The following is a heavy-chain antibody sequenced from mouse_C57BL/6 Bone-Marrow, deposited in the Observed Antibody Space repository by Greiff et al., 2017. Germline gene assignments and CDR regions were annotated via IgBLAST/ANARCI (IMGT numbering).Heavy chain of an antibody. D-gene: IGHD1-3*01. V-gene: IGHV5-4*03. CDR1: GFTFSSYA. J-gene: IGHJ4*01. Sequence: EVKVVESGGGLVKPGGSLKLSCAASGFTFSSYAMSWVRQTPEKRLEWVATISDGGSYTYYPDNVKGRFTISRDNAKNNLYLQMSHLKSEDTAMYYCARAKLSYAMDYWGQGTSVTVSS. CDR2: ISDGGSYT. CDR3: ARAKLSYAMDY.